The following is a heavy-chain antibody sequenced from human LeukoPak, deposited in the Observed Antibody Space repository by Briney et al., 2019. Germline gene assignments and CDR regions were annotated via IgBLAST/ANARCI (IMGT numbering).Heavy chain of an antibody. D-gene: IGHD5-18*01. CDR1: GGSFSGYY. CDR3: ARGCTAMVKGGYYFDY. J-gene: IGHJ4*02. V-gene: IGHV4-34*01. Sequence: SETLSLTCAVYGGSFSGYYWSWIRQPPGKGLEWIGEINHGGSTNYNPSLKSRVTISVDTSKNQFSLKLSSVTAADTAVYYCARGCTAMVKGGYYFDYWGQGTLVTVSS. CDR2: INHGGST.